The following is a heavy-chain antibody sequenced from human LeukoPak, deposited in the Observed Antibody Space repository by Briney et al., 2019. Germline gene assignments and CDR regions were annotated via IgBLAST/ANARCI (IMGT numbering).Heavy chain of an antibody. J-gene: IGHJ4*02. CDR2: ISYDGSNK. Sequence: GRSLRLSCAASGFTFSSYAMHWVRQAPGKGLEWVAVISYDGSNKYYADSVKGRFTISRDNSKNTPYLQMNSLRAEDTAVYYCAKDRTLYGDYFDYWGQGTLVTVSS. V-gene: IGHV3-30*04. D-gene: IGHD4-17*01. CDR3: AKDRTLYGDYFDY. CDR1: GFTFSSYA.